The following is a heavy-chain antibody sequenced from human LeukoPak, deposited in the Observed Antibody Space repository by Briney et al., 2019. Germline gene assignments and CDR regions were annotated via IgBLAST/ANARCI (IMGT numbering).Heavy chain of an antibody. CDR3: AKEGYTSAYYFDY. V-gene: IGHV3-30*18. J-gene: IGHJ4*02. Sequence: PGGSLRLSCAASGFTFSSYGMHWVRQAPGKGLEWGAVISYDGSNKYYADSVKGRFTISRDNSKNTLYLQMNSLRAEDTAVYYCAKEGYTSAYYFDYWGQGTLVTVSS. CDR2: ISYDGSNK. CDR1: GFTFSSYG. D-gene: IGHD5-18*01.